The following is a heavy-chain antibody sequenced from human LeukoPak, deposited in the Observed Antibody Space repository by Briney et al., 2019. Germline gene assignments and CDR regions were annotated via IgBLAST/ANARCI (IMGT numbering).Heavy chain of an antibody. CDR1: GGSISSYY. J-gene: IGHJ4*02. V-gene: IGHV4-59*01. D-gene: IGHD3-10*01. Sequence: PSETLSLTCTASGGSISSYYWSWIRQPPGKGLEWIGYIYYSGSTNYNPSLKSRVTISVDTSKNQFSLKLSSVTAADTAVYYCACSYYYGSGSYSPFDYWGQGTLVTVSS. CDR3: ACSYYYGSGSYSPFDY. CDR2: IYYSGST.